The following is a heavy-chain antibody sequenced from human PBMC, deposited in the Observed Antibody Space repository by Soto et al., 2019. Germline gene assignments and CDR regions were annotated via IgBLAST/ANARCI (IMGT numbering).Heavy chain of an antibody. CDR3: AKGGLRYSSSWSSAEYFQH. V-gene: IGHV3-30*18. D-gene: IGHD6-13*01. CDR1: GFTFSSYG. Sequence: QVQLVESGGGVVQPGRSLRLSCAASGFTFSSYGMHWVRQAPGKGLEWVAVISYDGSNKYYADSVKGRFTISRDNSKNTLYLQMNSLRAEDTAVYYCAKGGLRYSSSWSSAEYFQHWGQGTLVTVSS. J-gene: IGHJ1*01. CDR2: ISYDGSNK.